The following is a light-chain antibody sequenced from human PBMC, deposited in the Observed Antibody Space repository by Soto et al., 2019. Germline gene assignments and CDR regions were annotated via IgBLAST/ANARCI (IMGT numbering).Light chain of an antibody. Sequence: LTQPHSVSESPGKTVTISCTRSSGSIASNYVQWYQQRPGSVPTTVIYEDNQRPSRVPDRFSGSIDSSSNSASLTISGLKTEDEADYYCQSYDASNVVFGGGTKLTVL. CDR1: SGSIASNY. CDR3: QSYDASNVV. CDR2: EDN. J-gene: IGLJ2*01. V-gene: IGLV6-57*03.